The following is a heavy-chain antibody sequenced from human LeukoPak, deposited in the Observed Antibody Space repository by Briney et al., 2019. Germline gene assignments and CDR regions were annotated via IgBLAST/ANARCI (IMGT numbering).Heavy chain of an antibody. CDR1: GFTFSSYA. CDR3: AKDPILGYCSGANCYVY. Sequence: GGSLRLSCAASGFTFSSYAMSWVRQAPGKGLEWISAISSSGGSTYYADSVEGRFTISRDNSKNTLYLQVNSLRADDTAVYYCAKDPILGYCSGANCYVYWGQGTLVTVSS. D-gene: IGHD2-15*01. V-gene: IGHV3-23*01. J-gene: IGHJ4*02. CDR2: ISSSGGST.